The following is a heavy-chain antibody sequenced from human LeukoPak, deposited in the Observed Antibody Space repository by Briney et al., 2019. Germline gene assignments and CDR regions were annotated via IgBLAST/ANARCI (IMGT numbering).Heavy chain of an antibody. J-gene: IGHJ4*02. CDR2: ITTGSGET. CDR3: ARGGKQWRGGNYFDS. D-gene: IGHD6-19*01. Sequence: ASVKVSCKASGYTFTDYALHWVRQAPGQSLEWMGLITTGSGETRYSQELQRRITFTRDTSASTVYMDLSDLRSEDTAVYYCARGGKQWRGGNYFDSWGQGTLVAVSS. V-gene: IGHV1-3*03. CDR1: GYTFTDYA.